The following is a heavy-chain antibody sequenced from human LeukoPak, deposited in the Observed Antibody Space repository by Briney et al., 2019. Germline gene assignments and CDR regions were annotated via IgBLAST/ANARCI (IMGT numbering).Heavy chain of an antibody. CDR3: ARRFDS. CDR2: IGPGGDI. CDR1: GFSFAAYS. V-gene: IGHV3-48*01. Sequence: GGSLRLSCAASGFSFAAYSMNWVRQAPGRGLEWISYIGPGGDIYYADSVTGRFTVSRDTAKNSLYLQMNGLRVEDTAVYYCARRFDSWGQGALVTVSS. J-gene: IGHJ4*02.